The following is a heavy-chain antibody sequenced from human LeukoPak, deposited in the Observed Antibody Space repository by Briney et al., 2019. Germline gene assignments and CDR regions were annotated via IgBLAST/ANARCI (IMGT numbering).Heavy chain of an antibody. V-gene: IGHV1-18*04. D-gene: IGHD3-10*01. CDR3: ARLLYYYGSGTDWSFDL. Sequence: EASVKVSCKPSGYTFTSYYMHWVRQAPGQGLEWMGWIIAYNGNTNYAQKPQGRVTMTTDTSTSTAYMELRSLRSEDTAVYYCARLLYYYGSGTDWSFDLWGRGTLVTVSS. CDR2: IIAYNGNT. CDR1: GYTFTSYY. J-gene: IGHJ2*01.